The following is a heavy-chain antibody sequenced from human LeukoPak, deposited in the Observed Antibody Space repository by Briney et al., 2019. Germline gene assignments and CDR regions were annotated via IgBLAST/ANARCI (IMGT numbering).Heavy chain of an antibody. J-gene: IGHJ5*02. V-gene: IGHV4-59*01. D-gene: IGHD3-10*01. CDR2: IHYSGSS. CDR3: AGYYYGSGSYYLDP. Sequence: SETLSLTCTVSGGSISSYYWSWIRQPPGKGLEWIGYIHYSGSSNYNPSLKSRVTISVDTSKNEFSLKLSSVTAADTAVYYCAGYYYGSGSYYLDPWGQGTLVTVSS. CDR1: GGSISSYY.